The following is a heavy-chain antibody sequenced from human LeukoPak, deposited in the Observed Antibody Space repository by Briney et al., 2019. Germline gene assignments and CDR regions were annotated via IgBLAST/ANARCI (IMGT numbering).Heavy chain of an antibody. CDR3: ANDTYYDSSGYYPY. D-gene: IGHD3-22*01. CDR2: IRYDGSNK. CDR1: GFTFSSYG. J-gene: IGHJ4*02. Sequence: GGSLRLSCAASGFTFSSYGMHWVRQAPGKGLEWVAFIRYDGSNKYYAASVKGRFTISRDNSKNTLYLQMNSLRAEDTAVYYCANDTYYDSSGYYPYWGQGTLVTVSS. V-gene: IGHV3-30*02.